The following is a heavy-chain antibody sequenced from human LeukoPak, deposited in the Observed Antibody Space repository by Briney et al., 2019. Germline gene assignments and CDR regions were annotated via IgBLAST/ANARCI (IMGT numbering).Heavy chain of an antibody. J-gene: IGHJ4*02. V-gene: IGHV1-2*02. CDR2: MNPSSGGT. D-gene: IGHD5-12*01. Sequence: ASVKVSCKASGYIFTGYYLHWVRQAPGQGLEWMGWMNPSSGGTSYAQKFQARVTMTRDTSISTGYMELSRLRSDDTAVYFCAREAPITNDGGDYFDYWGQGTLVTVSS. CDR3: AREAPITNDGGDYFDY. CDR1: GYIFTGYY.